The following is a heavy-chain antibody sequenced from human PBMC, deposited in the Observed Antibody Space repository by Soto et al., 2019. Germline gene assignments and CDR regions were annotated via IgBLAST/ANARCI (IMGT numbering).Heavy chain of an antibody. CDR1: GGSISSYY. CDR3: ARVYRGLQGPYFDY. D-gene: IGHD5-12*01. Sequence: QVQLQESGPGLVKPSETLSLTCTVSGGSISSYYWSWIRQPPGKGLEWIGYIYYSGSTNYNPSLTSRVTISVVTSKNQFSLKPSSVTAADTAVYYCARVYRGLQGPYFDYWGQGTRVTVSS. V-gene: IGHV4-59*01. CDR2: IYYSGST. J-gene: IGHJ4*02.